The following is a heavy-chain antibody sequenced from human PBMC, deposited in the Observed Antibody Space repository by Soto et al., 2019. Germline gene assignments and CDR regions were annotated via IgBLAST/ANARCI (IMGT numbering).Heavy chain of an antibody. CDR2: ISTFNGET. CDR1: GYTFTNYY. D-gene: IGHD2-2*01. Sequence: ASVKVSCKASGYTFTNYYMHWLRQAPGQGLEWMGWISTFNGETRYAQKFQARVTVTTDTSTTTGYMELRSLRSDDTAVYYCARDVGYCSSSTCLIDHWGQGTLVTVSS. J-gene: IGHJ4*02. CDR3: ARDVGYCSSSTCLIDH. V-gene: IGHV1-18*04.